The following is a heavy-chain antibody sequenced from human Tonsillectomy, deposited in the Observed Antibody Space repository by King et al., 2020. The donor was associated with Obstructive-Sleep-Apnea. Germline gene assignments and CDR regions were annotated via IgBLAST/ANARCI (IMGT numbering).Heavy chain of an antibody. CDR2: FNPPPGNP. V-gene: IGHV7-4-1*02. CDR1: GSPFPRYA. D-gene: IGHD3-22*01. J-gene: IGHJ4*02. CDR3: ARDYYYDSSGYRLLWY. Sequence: PLVPSGSALRPPGASVPVSCTASGSPFPRYAMNWVRQAPGPGLEWLGWFNPPPGNPTYAQGFTGRFVFSLDPSVSTAYLQISSLKAEDTAVYYCARDYYYDSSGYRLLWYWGQGTLVTVSS.